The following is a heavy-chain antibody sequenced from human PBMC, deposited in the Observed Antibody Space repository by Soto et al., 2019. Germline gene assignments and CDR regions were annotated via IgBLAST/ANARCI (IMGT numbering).Heavy chain of an antibody. CDR3: ARQSSGWYNWFDP. V-gene: IGHV4-39*01. D-gene: IGHD6-19*01. J-gene: IGHJ5*02. CDR2: IYYSGSI. Sequence: ETLSLTCSVSGGSISSSSYYWGWIRQPPGKGLEWIGSIYYSGSIYYNPSLKSRVTISVDTSKNQFSLKLSSVTAAETAVYYCARQSSGWYNWFDPWGQGTLVTVSS. CDR1: GGSISSSSYY.